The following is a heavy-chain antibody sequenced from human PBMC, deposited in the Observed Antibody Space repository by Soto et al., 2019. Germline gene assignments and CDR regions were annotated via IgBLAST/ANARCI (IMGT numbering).Heavy chain of an antibody. V-gene: IGHV1-18*01. CDR1: GYTFTSYG. CDR2: ISAYNGNT. J-gene: IGHJ6*02. CDR3: ARERIVSSSSVVGRKYYCYGMDV. D-gene: IGHD6-6*01. Sequence: QVQLVQSGAEVKKPGASVKVSCKASGYTFTSYGISWVRQAPGQGLEWMGWISAYNGNTNYAQKLQGRVTMTTDTSTSAAYMELRSLRSDDTAVYYCARERIVSSSSVVGRKYYCYGMDVWGQGTTVTVSS.